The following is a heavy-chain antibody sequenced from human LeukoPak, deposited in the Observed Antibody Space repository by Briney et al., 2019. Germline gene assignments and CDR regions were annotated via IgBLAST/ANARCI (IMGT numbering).Heavy chain of an antibody. CDR1: GFTFSSYA. Sequence: PGGSLRLSCAASGFTFSSYAMSWVRQAPGKGLEWVSVISGSDSSTYYADSVKGRFTISRDNSKNTLYLQMNSLRAEDTAVYYCAKGTGSSWTYFDYWGQGTLVTASS. J-gene: IGHJ4*02. CDR2: ISGSDSST. V-gene: IGHV3-23*01. CDR3: AKGTGSSWTYFDY. D-gene: IGHD6-13*01.